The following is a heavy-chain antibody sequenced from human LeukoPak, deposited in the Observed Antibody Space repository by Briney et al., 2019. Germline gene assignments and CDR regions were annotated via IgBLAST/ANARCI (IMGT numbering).Heavy chain of an antibody. V-gene: IGHV1-18*01. D-gene: IGHD3-22*01. CDR3: ARGGPAPYRITLIVVASSTDAFDI. Sequence: ASVKVSCKASGYTFTSYGISWVRQAPGQGLEWMGWISAYNGDTNYAQKLQGRVTMTTDTSTSTAYMELRSLRSDDTAVYYCARGGPAPYRITLIVVASSTDAFDIWGQGTMVTVSS. CDR1: GYTFTSYG. CDR2: ISAYNGDT. J-gene: IGHJ3*02.